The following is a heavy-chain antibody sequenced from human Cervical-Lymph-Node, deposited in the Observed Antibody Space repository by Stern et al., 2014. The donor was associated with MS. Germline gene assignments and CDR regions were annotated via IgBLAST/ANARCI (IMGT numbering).Heavy chain of an antibody. CDR2: INPNGGST. J-gene: IGHJ1*01. Sequence: QVQLVQSGAEVRRPGASVKVSCKASGYNISSYYMHWVRQAPGQGLEWMGIINPNGGSTTHAQKFQGRVTMTTDTSTSTVHMELSSLTSEDTAVYYCSRASEPAHHELWLLTPSVSQHWGQGTLVTVSS. V-gene: IGHV1-46*01. CDR3: SRASEPAHHELWLLTPSVSQH. CDR1: GYNISSYY. D-gene: IGHD6-19*01.